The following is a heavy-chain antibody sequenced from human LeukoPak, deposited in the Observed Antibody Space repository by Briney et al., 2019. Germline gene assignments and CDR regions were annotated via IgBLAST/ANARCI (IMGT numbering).Heavy chain of an antibody. J-gene: IGHJ4*02. CDR1: GFTVSRSY. V-gene: IGHV3-53*01. Sequence: GGSLRLSCAASGFTVSRSYMNWVRQAPGKGLEWVSVIYSDGTTYYAESVKGRFTISRDNSKNTLYLQMNRLRVEDTAVYYCARDQNAFDYWGQGTLVTVSS. CDR2: IYSDGTT. CDR3: ARDQNAFDY.